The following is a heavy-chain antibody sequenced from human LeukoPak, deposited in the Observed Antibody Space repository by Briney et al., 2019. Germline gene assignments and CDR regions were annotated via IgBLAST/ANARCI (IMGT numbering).Heavy chain of an antibody. J-gene: IGHJ4*02. D-gene: IGHD3-22*01. CDR3: ARGFGGYYYDSSGYPNGDY. CDR1: GYTLTELS. Sequence: ASVKVSCKVSGYTLTELSMHWVRQAPGKGLEWMGGFDPEDGETIYAQKFQGRVTMTEDTSTDTAYMELSSLRSEDTAVYYCARGFGGYYYDSSGYPNGDYWGQGTLVTVSS. V-gene: IGHV1-24*01. CDR2: FDPEDGET.